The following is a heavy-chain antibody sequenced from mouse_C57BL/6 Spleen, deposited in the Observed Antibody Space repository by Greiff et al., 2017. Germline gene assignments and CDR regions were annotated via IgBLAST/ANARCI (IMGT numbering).Heavy chain of an antibody. V-gene: IGHV1-63*01. CDR3: ARSDYYGSSYVGWFAY. J-gene: IGHJ3*01. D-gene: IGHD1-1*01. CDR1: GYTFTNYW. Sequence: QVQLQQSGAELVRPGTSVKMSCKASGYTFTNYWIGWAKQRPGHGLEWIGDIYPGGGYTNYNEKFKGKATLTADKSSSTAYMQFSSLTSEDSAIYYCARSDYYGSSYVGWFAYWGQGTLVTVSA. CDR2: IYPGGGYT.